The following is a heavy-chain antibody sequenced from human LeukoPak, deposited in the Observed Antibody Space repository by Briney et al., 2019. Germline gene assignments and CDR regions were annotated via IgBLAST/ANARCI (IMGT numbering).Heavy chain of an antibody. V-gene: IGHV1-18*01. D-gene: IGHD2-2*02. Sequence: GASVKVSCKASGNTFTSYGISWVRQAPGQGLEWMGWISAYNGNTNYVQKLQGRVTMTEDTSTDTAYMELSSLRSEDTAVYYCATLKDRYCSSTSCYTGDYWGQGTLVTVSS. J-gene: IGHJ4*02. CDR1: GNTFTSYG. CDR2: ISAYNGNT. CDR3: ATLKDRYCSSTSCYTGDY.